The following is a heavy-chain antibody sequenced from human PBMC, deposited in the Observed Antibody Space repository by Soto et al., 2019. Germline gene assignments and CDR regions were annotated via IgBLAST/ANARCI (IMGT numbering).Heavy chain of an antibody. Sequence: ASVKVSCKASGYTFTTYGISWVRQAPGQGLEWLGWINTHNGNTNYAQNLQGRVIMTADTSTSTAYMELRSLRSDDTAVYYCAVDMVRGVITPWPNYYYGMDVWGQGTTVTVSS. CDR1: GYTFTTYG. CDR3: AVDMVRGVITPWPNYYYGMDV. D-gene: IGHD3-10*01. V-gene: IGHV1-18*01. CDR2: INTHNGNT. J-gene: IGHJ6*02.